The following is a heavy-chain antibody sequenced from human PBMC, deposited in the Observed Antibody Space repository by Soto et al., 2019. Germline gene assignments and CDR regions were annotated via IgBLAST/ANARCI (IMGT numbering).Heavy chain of an antibody. CDR2: IYYRGNT. V-gene: IGHV4-39*01. J-gene: IGHJ5*02. Sequence: QQQLQESGPGLVKPSETLSLTCTVSGGSISSSTYYWVWIRQPPGKGLEWIGNIYYRGNTYYNPSLKSRVTMTVDTSRNQFSLKLRSVTAADTAVYYCARHGGSSYSKNWFDPWGPGTRVTVSS. CDR1: GGSISSSTYY. D-gene: IGHD3-16*01. CDR3: ARHGGSSYSKNWFDP.